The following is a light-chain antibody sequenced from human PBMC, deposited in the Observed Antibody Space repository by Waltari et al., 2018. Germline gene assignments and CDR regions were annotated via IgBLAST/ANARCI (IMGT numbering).Light chain of an antibody. J-gene: IGLJ1*01. V-gene: IGLV2-11*01. Sequence: QAALTQPRAVSGSPGQSATIPCTGASGDVCGYNYVSWYQQPPGKAPNLMIYDVSKRPSGVPDRFFGSKSGDTASLTISGLRAEDEADYYCCSYAGRYSYVFGTGTKVTVL. CDR2: DVS. CDR1: SGDVCGYNY. CDR3: CSYAGRYSYV.